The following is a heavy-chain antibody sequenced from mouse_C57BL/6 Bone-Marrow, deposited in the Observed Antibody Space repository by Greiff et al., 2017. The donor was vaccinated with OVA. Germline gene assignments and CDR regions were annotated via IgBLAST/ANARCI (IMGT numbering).Heavy chain of an antibody. J-gene: IGHJ2*01. V-gene: IGHV5-4*01. CDR1: GFTFSSYA. Sequence: DVHLVESGGGLVKPGGSLKLSCAASGFTFSSYAMSWVRQTPEKRLEWVATISDGGSYTYYPDNVKGRFTISRDNAKNNLYLQMSHLKSEDTAMYYCAREVLGYFDYWGQGTTLTVSS. CDR2: ISDGGSYT. CDR3: AREVLGYFDY.